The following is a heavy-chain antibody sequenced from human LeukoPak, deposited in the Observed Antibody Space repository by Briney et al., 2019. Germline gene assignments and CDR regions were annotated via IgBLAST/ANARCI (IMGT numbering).Heavy chain of an antibody. CDR2: IYTSGST. D-gene: IGHD5-24*01. V-gene: IGHV4-4*07. CDR3: ARRMATIRAFDI. Sequence: SETLSLTCTVSGGSISSYYWSWIRQPAGKGLEWIGRIYTSGSTNYNPSLKSRVTMSVDTSKNQFSLKLSSATAADTAVYYCARRMATIRAFDIWGQGTMVTVSS. J-gene: IGHJ3*02. CDR1: GGSISSYY.